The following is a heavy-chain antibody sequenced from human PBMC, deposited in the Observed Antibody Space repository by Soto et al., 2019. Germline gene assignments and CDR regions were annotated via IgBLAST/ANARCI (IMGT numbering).Heavy chain of an antibody. Sequence: ASVKVSCKASGYTFTGYYMHWVRQAPGQGLEWMGWINPNSGGTNYAQKFQGWVTMTRDTSISTAYMELSRLRSDDTAVYYCARASPYYYDSSGYSRYFDYWGQGTLVTVSS. CDR2: INPNSGGT. D-gene: IGHD3-22*01. CDR1: GYTFTGYY. CDR3: ARASPYYYDSSGYSRYFDY. J-gene: IGHJ4*02. V-gene: IGHV1-2*04.